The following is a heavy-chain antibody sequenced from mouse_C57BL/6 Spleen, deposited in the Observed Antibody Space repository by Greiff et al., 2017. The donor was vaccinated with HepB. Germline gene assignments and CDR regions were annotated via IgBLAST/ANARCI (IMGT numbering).Heavy chain of an antibody. CDR2: IYPGDGDT. V-gene: IGHV1-82*01. J-gene: IGHJ2*01. Sequence: VQLQQSGPELVKPGASVKISCKASGYAFSSSWMNWVKQRPGKGLEWIGRIYPGDGDTNYNGKFKGKAKLTADKSSSTAYMQLSSLTSEDSAVYFCARSGLNWDFDYWGQCTTLTVSS. CDR1: GYAFSSSW. D-gene: IGHD4-1*01. CDR3: ARSGLNWDFDY.